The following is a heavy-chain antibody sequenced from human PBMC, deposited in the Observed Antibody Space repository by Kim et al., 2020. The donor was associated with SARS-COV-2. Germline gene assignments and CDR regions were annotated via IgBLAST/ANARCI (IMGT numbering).Heavy chain of an antibody. CDR3: ARDPSVNYSIWYFDL. CDR1: GGSISSGGYY. CDR2: IYYSGST. Sequence: SETLSLTCTVSGGSISSGGYYWSWIRQHPGKGLEWIGYIYYSGSTYYNPSLKSRVTISVDTSKNQFSLKLSSVTAADTAVYYCARDPSVNYSIWYFDLWGRGTLVTVSS. D-gene: IGHD1-7*01. V-gene: IGHV4-31*03. J-gene: IGHJ2*01.